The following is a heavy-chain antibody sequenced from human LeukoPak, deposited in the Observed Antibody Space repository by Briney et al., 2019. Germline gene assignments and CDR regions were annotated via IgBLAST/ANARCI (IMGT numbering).Heavy chain of an antibody. CDR3: ARHHYSSGWSVESWFDY. CDR2: IYFSGST. D-gene: IGHD6-19*01. J-gene: IGHJ4*02. CDR1: GGSISSSSYY. Sequence: SETLSLTCTVSGGSISSSSYYWGWIRQPPGKGLEWIGSIYFSGSTDYNPSLKSRVTISIDTSKNQFSLKLSSVTAADTAVHYCARHHYSSGWSVESWFDYWGQGTLVTVSS. V-gene: IGHV4-39*01.